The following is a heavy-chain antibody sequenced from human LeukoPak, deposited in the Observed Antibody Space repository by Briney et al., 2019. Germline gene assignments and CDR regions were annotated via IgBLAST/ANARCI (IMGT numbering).Heavy chain of an antibody. J-gene: IGHJ4*02. V-gene: IGHV4-39*01. D-gene: IGHD3-22*01. Sequence: SETLSLTCSVSGGSISSGNFYWVWIRQPPGKGLEWIGSIYYSGTRYYNPSLTRRLTISVDTSNNHFSLKLSSVTAADTAVYYCARHGSYYESRSFFDNWGQGTRVTVSS. CDR3: ARHGSYYESRSFFDN. CDR1: GGSISSGNFY. CDR2: IYYSGTR.